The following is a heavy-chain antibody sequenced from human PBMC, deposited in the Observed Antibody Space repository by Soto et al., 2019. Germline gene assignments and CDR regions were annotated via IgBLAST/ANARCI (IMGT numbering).Heavy chain of an antibody. V-gene: IGHV3-30*18. D-gene: IGHD2-21*01. CDR1: GFTFRNHA. CDR2: ISYDEINK. J-gene: IGHJ4*02. Sequence: GGSLRLSCTASGFTFRNHAMHWVRQAPGKGLEWVAVISYDEINKYYADSVKGRFTISRDNSNNRVSLEMKSLRPEDTAVYYCAKDYGTAYSYCEAWVAAASYFWGQGTLVTVSA. CDR3: AKDYGTAYSYCEAWVAAASYF.